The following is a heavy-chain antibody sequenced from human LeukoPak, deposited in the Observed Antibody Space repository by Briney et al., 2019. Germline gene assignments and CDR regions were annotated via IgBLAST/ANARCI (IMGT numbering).Heavy chain of an antibody. V-gene: IGHV4-31*03. D-gene: IGHD4-11*01. CDR1: GGSISSGGYY. Sequence: SETLSLTCTVSGGSISSGGYYWSWIRQHPGKGLEWIGYIYYSGSTYYNPSLKSRVIISVDTSKNQFSLKLSSVTAADTAVYYCARAELYSNPFDYWGQGTLVTVSS. CDR2: IYYSGST. J-gene: IGHJ4*02. CDR3: ARAELYSNPFDY.